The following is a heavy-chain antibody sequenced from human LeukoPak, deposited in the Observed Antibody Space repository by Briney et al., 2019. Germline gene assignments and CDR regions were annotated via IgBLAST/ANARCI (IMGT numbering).Heavy chain of an antibody. Sequence: GSLRLSCAASGFTFDDYTMHWVRQAPGKGLEWVSLISWDGGSTYYADSVKGRFTISRDNSKNSLYLQMNSLRTEDTALYYCAKGYTYYYDSSGYWIDYWGQGTLVTVSS. CDR2: ISWDGGST. CDR3: AKGYTYYYDSSGYWIDY. J-gene: IGHJ4*02. D-gene: IGHD3-22*01. CDR1: GFTFDDYT. V-gene: IGHV3-43*01.